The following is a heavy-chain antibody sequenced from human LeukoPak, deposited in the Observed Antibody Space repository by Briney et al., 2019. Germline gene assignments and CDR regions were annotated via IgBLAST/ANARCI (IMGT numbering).Heavy chain of an antibody. V-gene: IGHV1-18*01. D-gene: IGHD6-13*01. CDR3: ARVWQLVHTLDY. CDR1: GYTFTSYG. J-gene: IGHJ4*02. Sequence: ASVTVSCKASGYTFTSYGISWVRQAPGQGLEWMGWISAYNGNTNYAQKLQGRVTMTTDTSTSTAYMELRSLRSDDTAVYYCARVWQLVHTLDYWGQGTLVTVSS. CDR2: ISAYNGNT.